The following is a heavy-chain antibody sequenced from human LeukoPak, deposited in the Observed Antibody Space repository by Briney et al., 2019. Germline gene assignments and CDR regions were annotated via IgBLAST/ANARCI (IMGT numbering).Heavy chain of an antibody. CDR2: IYTSGST. V-gene: IGHV4-4*09. CDR1: GGSISSYY. CDR3: ARSYYYYYYMDV. Sequence: SETLSLTCTVSGGSISSYYWSWIRQPPGKGLEWIGYIYTSGSTNYNPSLKSRVTMSVDTSKNQFSLKLSSVTAADTAVYYCARSYYYYYYMDVWGKGTTVTVSS. J-gene: IGHJ6*03.